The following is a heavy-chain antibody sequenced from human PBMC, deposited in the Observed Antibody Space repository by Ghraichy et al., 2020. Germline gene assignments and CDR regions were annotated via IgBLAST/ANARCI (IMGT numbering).Heavy chain of an antibody. CDR3: ARDSRGATIDY. Sequence: GESLNISCAASGFTFSSYGMHWVRQAPGKGLEWVAVIWYDGSNKYYADSVKGRFTISRDNSKNTLYLQMNSLRAEDTAVYYCARDSRGATIDYWGQGTLVTVSS. CDR2: IWYDGSNK. D-gene: IGHD5-24*01. J-gene: IGHJ4*02. CDR1: GFTFSSYG. V-gene: IGHV3-33*01.